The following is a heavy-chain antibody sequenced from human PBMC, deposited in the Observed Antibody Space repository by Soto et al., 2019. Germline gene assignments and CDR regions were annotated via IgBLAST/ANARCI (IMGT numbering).Heavy chain of an antibody. Sequence: ASVKVSCKASGYTFTSYAMHWVRQAPGQRLEWMGWINAGNGNTKYSQKFQGRVTITRDTSASTAYMELSSLRSEDTAVYYCARSIVVVTALDYWGRGTLDIVSS. CDR1: GYTFTSYA. CDR2: INAGNGNT. V-gene: IGHV1-3*01. CDR3: ARSIVVVTALDY. J-gene: IGHJ4*02. D-gene: IGHD2-21*02.